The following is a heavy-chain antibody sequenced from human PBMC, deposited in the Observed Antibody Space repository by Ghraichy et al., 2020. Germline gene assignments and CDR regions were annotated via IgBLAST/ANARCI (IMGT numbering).Heavy chain of an antibody. D-gene: IGHD3-22*01. CDR1: GGSISSYY. CDR2: MFYSGTP. V-gene: IGHV4-59*01. J-gene: IGHJ6*03. CDR3: ARGASVFYVSSGYPYYMDV. Sequence: SEPLSLTCTVSGGSISSYYWSWIRQPPGKGLEWIGYMFYSGTPNYNPSLKSRVTMSVDTSTNQFSLKLRSVTGADTAVFYFARGASVFYVSSGYPYYMDVWGKGTTVTVSS.